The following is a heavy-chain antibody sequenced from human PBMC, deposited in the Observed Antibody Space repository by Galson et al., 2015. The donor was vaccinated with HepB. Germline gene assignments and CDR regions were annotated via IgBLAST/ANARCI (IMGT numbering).Heavy chain of an antibody. J-gene: IGHJ4*02. D-gene: IGHD3-10*01. V-gene: IGHV3-30*04. Sequence: SLRLSCAASGFSLKNYAMHWVRQAPGKGLEWVAIISYDGNNKYYGDSVKGRFTISRDNSKNTLYLQMNRLRAEDTAVYYCAREWLGELLKELDSWGQGTLVTVSS. CDR1: GFSLKNYA. CDR2: ISYDGNNK. CDR3: AREWLGELLKELDS.